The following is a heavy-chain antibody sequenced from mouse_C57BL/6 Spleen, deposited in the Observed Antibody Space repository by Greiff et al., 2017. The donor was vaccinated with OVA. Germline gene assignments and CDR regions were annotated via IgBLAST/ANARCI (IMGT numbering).Heavy chain of an antibody. CDR1: GYTFTEYT. CDR3: ARHEGAQAPFDY. V-gene: IGHV1-62-2*01. J-gene: IGHJ2*01. D-gene: IGHD3-2*02. CDR2: FYPGSGSI. Sequence: VHLVESGAELVKPGASVKLSCKASGYTFTEYTIHWVKQRPGQGLEWIGWFYPGSGSIKYNEKFKDKATLTADKSSSTVYMELSRLTSEDSAVYFCARHEGAQAPFDYWGQGTTLTVSS.